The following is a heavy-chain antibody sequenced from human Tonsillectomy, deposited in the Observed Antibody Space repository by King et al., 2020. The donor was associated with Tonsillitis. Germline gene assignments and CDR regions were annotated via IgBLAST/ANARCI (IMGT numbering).Heavy chain of an antibody. D-gene: IGHD1-26*01. CDR1: GFTFSSYG. CDR2: IWFDGNTK. J-gene: IGHJ3*02. Sequence: VQLVESGGGVVQPGRSLRLSCAASGFTFSSYGMHWVRQAPGKGLEWVAVIWFDGNTKYYADSVKGRFTISRDNSKNTLDLQMSSLRAEDTAVYYCARDRRELLPRSLDAFDIWGQGTMVTVSS. V-gene: IGHV3-33*08. CDR3: ARDRRELLPRSLDAFDI.